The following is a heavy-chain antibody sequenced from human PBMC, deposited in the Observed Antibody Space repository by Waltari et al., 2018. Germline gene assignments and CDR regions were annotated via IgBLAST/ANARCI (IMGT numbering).Heavy chain of an antibody. V-gene: IGHV3-48*01. Sequence: EVQLVESGGGLVQPGGSLRLSCAASGFTFSSYSMNWVRQAPGKGLEWVSYISSSSSTIYYADSVKGRFTISRDNAKNSLYLQMNSLRAEDTAVYYCARDKRRIAARREGDCYYDYWGQGTLVTVSS. D-gene: IGHD6-6*01. J-gene: IGHJ4*02. CDR2: ISSSSSTI. CDR1: GFTFSSYS. CDR3: ARDKRRIAARREGDCYYDY.